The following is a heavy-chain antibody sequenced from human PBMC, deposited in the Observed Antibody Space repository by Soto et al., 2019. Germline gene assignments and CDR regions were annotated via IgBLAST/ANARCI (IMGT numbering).Heavy chain of an antibody. D-gene: IGHD6-19*01. CDR2: IYHSGST. V-gene: IGHV4-4*02. CDR1: GGSISSSNW. J-gene: IGHJ4*02. CDR3: ASKAGTGVVYFDY. Sequence: SETLSLTCAVSGGSISSSNWWSWVRQPPGKGLEWIGEIYHSGSTNYNPSLKSRVTISVDKSKNQFSLKLSSVTAADTAVYYCASKAGTGVVYFDYWGQGTLVTVSS.